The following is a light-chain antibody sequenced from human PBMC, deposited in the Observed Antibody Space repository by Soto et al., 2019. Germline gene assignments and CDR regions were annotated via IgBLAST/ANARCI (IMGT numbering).Light chain of an antibody. Sequence: DIQMTQSPSTLSASVGDRVTITCRASQSISSWLAWYQQKPGKAPKLLIYKASTLQSGVPSRFSGSGSGTEFTLDISSLQPDDSATYYCQQYNDNWTFGQGTKV. CDR3: QQYNDNWT. V-gene: IGKV1-5*03. CDR2: KAS. J-gene: IGKJ1*01. CDR1: QSISSW.